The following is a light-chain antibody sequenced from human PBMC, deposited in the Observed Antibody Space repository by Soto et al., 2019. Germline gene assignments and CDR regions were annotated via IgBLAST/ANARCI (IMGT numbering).Light chain of an antibody. J-gene: IGLJ1*01. CDR3: NSYRTVSTYV. CDR2: DVG. V-gene: IGLV2-14*01. CDR1: SSDIGGYNF. Sequence: QYALTQPASVSGSPGQSITIACTGTSSDIGGYNFVSWYQQHPGKAPKLLIYDVGNRPSGVSNRFSGSKSGNTASLTISGPQAEDEAHYYCNSYRTVSTYVFGTGTKLTVL.